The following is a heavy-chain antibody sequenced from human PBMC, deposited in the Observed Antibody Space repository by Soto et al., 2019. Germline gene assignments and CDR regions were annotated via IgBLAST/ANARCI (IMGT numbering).Heavy chain of an antibody. J-gene: IGHJ4*02. D-gene: IGHD6-13*01. CDR3: AKELDSSSWYYFDY. V-gene: IGHV3-23*01. Sequence: GGSLRLSCAASGLTCISYAMSWVRQATGKGLEWVSAISGSGGSTYYADSVKGRFTISRDNSKNTLYLQMNSLRAEDTAVYYCAKELDSSSWYYFDYWGQGTLVTVSS. CDR1: GLTCISYA. CDR2: ISGSGGST.